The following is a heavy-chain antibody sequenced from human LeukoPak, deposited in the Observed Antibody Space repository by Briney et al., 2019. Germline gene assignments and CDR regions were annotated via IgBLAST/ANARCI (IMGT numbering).Heavy chain of an antibody. CDR2: ISAYNGNT. CDR1: GYTFTSYG. V-gene: IGHV1-18*01. CDR3: ARCGRSGWYGDYYYMDV. D-gene: IGHD6-19*01. J-gene: IGHJ6*03. Sequence: SVKASCKASGYTFTSYGISWVRQAPGQGPEWMGWISAYNGNTNYAQNLQGRVTMTTDTSTRTAYMEVRSLRSDDTAVYYCARCGRSGWYGDYYYMDVWGKGTTVTVSS.